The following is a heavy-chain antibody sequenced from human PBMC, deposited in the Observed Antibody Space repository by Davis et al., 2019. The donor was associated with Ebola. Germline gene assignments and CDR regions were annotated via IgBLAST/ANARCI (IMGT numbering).Heavy chain of an antibody. V-gene: IGHV3-30-3*01. D-gene: IGHD1-26*01. Sequence: GESLKISCAASGFTFSSYAMHWVRQAPGKGLEWVAVISYDGSNKYYADSVKGRFTISRDNSKNTLYLQMNSLRAEDTAVYYCARDPSEWELLWGSDYWGQGTLVTVSS. CDR3: ARDPSEWELLWGSDY. CDR1: GFTFSSYA. J-gene: IGHJ4*02. CDR2: ISYDGSNK.